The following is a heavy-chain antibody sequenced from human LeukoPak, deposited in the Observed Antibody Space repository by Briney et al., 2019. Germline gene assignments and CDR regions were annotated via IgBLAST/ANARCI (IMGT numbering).Heavy chain of an antibody. J-gene: IGHJ6*03. D-gene: IGHD6-6*01. V-gene: IGHV1-2*02. CDR2: INPNSGGT. CDR1: GYTFTGYY. Sequence: ASVKVSCKASGYTFTGYYTHWVRQAPGQGLEWMGWINPNSGGTNYAQKFQGRVTMTRDTPISTAYMELSRLRSDDTAVYYCARGYSSSSPDYYYYMDVWGKGTTVTVSS. CDR3: ARGYSSSSPDYYYYMDV.